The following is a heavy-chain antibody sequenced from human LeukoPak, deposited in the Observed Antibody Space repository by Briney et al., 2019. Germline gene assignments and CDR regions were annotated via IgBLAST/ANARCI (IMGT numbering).Heavy chain of an antibody. V-gene: IGHV4-39*01. D-gene: IGHD6-13*01. CDR1: GASTSSSSYY. CDR2: IYYSGST. Sequence: SETLSLTCTVSGASTSSSSYYWGWIRQPPGKGLEWIGSIYYSGSTYYNPSLKSRVTISVDTSKNQFSLKLSSVTAADTAVYYCARGGISSSWEPDAFDIWGQGTMVTISS. CDR3: ARGGISSSWEPDAFDI. J-gene: IGHJ3*02.